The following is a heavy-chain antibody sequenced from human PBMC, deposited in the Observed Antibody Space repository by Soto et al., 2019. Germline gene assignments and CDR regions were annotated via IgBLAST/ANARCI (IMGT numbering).Heavy chain of an antibody. J-gene: IGHJ5*02. Sequence: SETLSLTCTVSGGSITSSNYYWGWIRQPPGKGLQWIGNVYYNGFTYYNPSLKSRVTISVDTSKNHFSLKLTSVTAADTAVYYCARQDDFWSGSNWFDPWGQGTLVTVSS. D-gene: IGHD3-3*01. CDR2: VYYNGFT. V-gene: IGHV4-39*01. CDR3: ARQDDFWSGSNWFDP. CDR1: GGSITSSNYY.